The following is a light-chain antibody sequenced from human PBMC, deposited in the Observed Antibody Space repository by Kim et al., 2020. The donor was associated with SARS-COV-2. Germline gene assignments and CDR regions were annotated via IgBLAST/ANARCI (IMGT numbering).Light chain of an antibody. J-gene: IGKJ4*01. CDR3: QQYYSSLLT. CDR2: RAS. CDR1: QSVLHSPNNKNY. V-gene: IGKV4-1*01. Sequence: ATINCKSSQSVLHSPNNKNYLAWYQQKPGQPPKLLIYRASTRESGVPDRFSGSGSGTDFTLTISSLQAEDVAVYYCQQYYSSLLTFGGGTKVDIK.